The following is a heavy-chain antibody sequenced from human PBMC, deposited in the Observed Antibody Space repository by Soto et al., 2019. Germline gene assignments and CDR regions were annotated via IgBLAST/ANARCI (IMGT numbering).Heavy chain of an antibody. D-gene: IGHD1-1*01. CDR3: LRDQRHWNEFADQ. CDR1: GFAFGSYW. CDR2: ISQDGAIA. V-gene: IGHV3-74*01. Sequence: GGSLRLSCAPSGFAFGSYWMHWVRQAPGKGLVWVSRISQDGAIATQADSVKGRFTISRDNAKNTLFLQMNSLRADDTAVYYCLRDQRHWNEFADQWGQGTLVTVSS. J-gene: IGHJ4*02.